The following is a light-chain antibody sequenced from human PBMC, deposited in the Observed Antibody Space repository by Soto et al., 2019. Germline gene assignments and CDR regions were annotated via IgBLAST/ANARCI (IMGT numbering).Light chain of an antibody. CDR2: EVS. CDR3: SSSAGSNKAV. Sequence: QSALTQPPSASGSPGQSVTISCTGTSSDVGIYDYVSWYQQHPGKAPKLMIYEVSKRPSGVPDRFSGSKSGNTASLTVSGLQAEDEAYYYCSSSAGSNKAVFGGGTQLTVL. CDR1: SSDVGIYDY. V-gene: IGLV2-8*01. J-gene: IGLJ2*01.